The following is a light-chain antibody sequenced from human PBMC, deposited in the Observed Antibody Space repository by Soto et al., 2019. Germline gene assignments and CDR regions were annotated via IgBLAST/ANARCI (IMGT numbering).Light chain of an antibody. V-gene: IGLV2-14*01. J-gene: IGLJ1*01. Sequence: QSALTQPASVSGSPGQSITISCTGTSTDVNGRNYVSWYQQHPGKAPKVIIYEVTNRPSGISHRFSGSKSGNTASLTISGLHAEDEADYYCCSYTSGTSVFGTGTKVTVL. CDR1: STDVNGRNY. CDR2: EVT. CDR3: CSYTSGTSV.